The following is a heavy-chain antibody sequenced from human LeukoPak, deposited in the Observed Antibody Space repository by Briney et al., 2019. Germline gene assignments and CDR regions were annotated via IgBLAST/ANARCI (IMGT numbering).Heavy chain of an antibody. CDR3: ARSRASVATAGTFGD. CDR1: GGSFSGSY. Sequence: PSEALSLTCAVYGGSFSGSYWSWIRQSPGKGLERVGEIHHSGSTNYNPSLKSRVTISLDTSNNQFSLKLTSVTAADTAVYYCARSRASVATAGTFGDWGQGALVTVSS. V-gene: IGHV4-34*01. CDR2: IHHSGST. D-gene: IGHD1-1*01. J-gene: IGHJ4*02.